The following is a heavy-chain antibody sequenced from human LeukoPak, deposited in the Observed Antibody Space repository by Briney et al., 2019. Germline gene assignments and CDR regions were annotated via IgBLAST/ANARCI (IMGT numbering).Heavy chain of an antibody. CDR2: IKQDGGEK. J-gene: IGHJ4*02. CDR3: ARLGGSYYTY. V-gene: IGHV3-7*01. D-gene: IGHD1-26*01. CDR1: GFVLSRYW. Sequence: GGSLRLSCVAAGFVLSRYWMSWVRQAPGKGLEWVANIKQDGGEKYYVDSVKGRFTISRDNAKNSLFLQMNSLRVEDTAVYYCARLGGSYYTYWGQGTLVTVSS.